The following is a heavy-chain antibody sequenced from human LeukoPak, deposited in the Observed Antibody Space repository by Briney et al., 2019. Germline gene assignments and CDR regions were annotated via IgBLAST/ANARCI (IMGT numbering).Heavy chain of an antibody. Sequence: GGSLRLSCAASGFTFSDYYMSWIRQAPGKGLEGVSYISSSSSYTNYAESVKGRFTISRDNAKNSLYLQMNSLRAEDTAVYYCARDTWPIYCWGQGTLVTVSS. CDR1: GFTFSDYY. D-gene: IGHD3-3*01. CDR3: ARDTWPIYC. J-gene: IGHJ4*02. V-gene: IGHV3-11*06. CDR2: ISSSSSYT.